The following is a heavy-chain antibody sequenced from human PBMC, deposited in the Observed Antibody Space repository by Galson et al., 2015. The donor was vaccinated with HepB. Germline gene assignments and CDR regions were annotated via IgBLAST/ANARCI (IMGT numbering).Heavy chain of an antibody. CDR2: ISANSGNT. CDR1: GYTFTTNG. CDR3: ARDRDSRLDY. V-gene: IGHV1-18*04. Sequence: SVKVSCKASGYTFTTNGISWVRQVPGQGLEWVGWISANSGNTQYAQKLQGRVTLTRDTSTSTAYVELRDLRSDDTATYYCARDRDSRLDYWGQGTLVTVSS. J-gene: IGHJ4*02.